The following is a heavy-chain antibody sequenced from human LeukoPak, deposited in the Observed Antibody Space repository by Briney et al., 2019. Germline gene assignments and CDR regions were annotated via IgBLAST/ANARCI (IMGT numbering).Heavy chain of an antibody. V-gene: IGHV3-7*01. D-gene: IGHD4-17*01. CDR1: GFTFSSYG. Sequence: PGGTLRLSCAASGFTFSSYGMSWVRQAPGKGLEWVANIKQDGSEKYYMDSVKGRFTISRDNAKNSLYLQMNSLRAEDTAVYYCAREKYGDYDYWGQGTLVTVSS. CDR3: AREKYGDYDY. CDR2: IKQDGSEK. J-gene: IGHJ4*02.